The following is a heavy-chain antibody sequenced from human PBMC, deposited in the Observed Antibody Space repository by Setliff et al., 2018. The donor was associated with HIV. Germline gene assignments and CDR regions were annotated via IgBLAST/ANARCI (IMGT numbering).Heavy chain of an antibody. D-gene: IGHD3-10*02. CDR2: IIPIFGTP. CDR1: GGIFSRFA. CDR3: ASCAGAVPTTAPYGDYYYYFYMDV. Sequence: SVKVSCKASGGIFSRFAFSWVRQAPGQGLEWMGGIIPIFGTPNYAQKFQGRVTITTDESTNTVYMELYSLTSEDTAIYYCASCAGAVPTTAPYGDYYYYFYMDVWGKGTTVTVSS. V-gene: IGHV1-69*05. J-gene: IGHJ6*03.